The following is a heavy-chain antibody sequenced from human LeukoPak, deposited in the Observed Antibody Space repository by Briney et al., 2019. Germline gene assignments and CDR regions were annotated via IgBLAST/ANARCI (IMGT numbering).Heavy chain of an antibody. J-gene: IGHJ4*02. CDR3: AKGGSGRYLDGYYFDY. CDR1: GFTISSYS. Sequence: PGRSLRLSCAASGFTISSYSMNWVRQAPGKGLEWVSAISGSGGSTYYADSVKGRFTISRDNSKNTLYLQMNSLRAEDTAVYYCAKGGSGRYLDGYYFDYWGQGTLVTVSS. D-gene: IGHD6-19*01. CDR2: ISGSGGST. V-gene: IGHV3-23*01.